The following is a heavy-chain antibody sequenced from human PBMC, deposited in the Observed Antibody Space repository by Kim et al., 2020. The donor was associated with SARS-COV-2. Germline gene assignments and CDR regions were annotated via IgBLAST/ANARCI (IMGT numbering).Heavy chain of an antibody. CDR3: ARDLGIAAESDY. CDR2: T. Sequence: TKDSQKFQGRAALTRDTSASPAYMELSSLRSEDTAVYYCARDLGIAAESDYWGQGTLVTVSS. J-gene: IGHJ4*02. V-gene: IGHV1-3*01. D-gene: IGHD6-13*01.